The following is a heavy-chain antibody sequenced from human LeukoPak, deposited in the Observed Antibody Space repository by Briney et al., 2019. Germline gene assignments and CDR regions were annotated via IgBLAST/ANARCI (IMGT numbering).Heavy chain of an antibody. D-gene: IGHD3-22*01. CDR2: IYYSGST. J-gene: IGHJ6*03. CDR1: GGSISSHY. Sequence: PSETLSLTCTVSGGSISSHYWSWIRQPPGKGLEWIGYIYYSGSTNYNPSLKSRVTISVDTSKNQFSLKLSSVTAADTAVYYCARTNYYDSSGYRYYYYYYYMDVWGKGTMVTVSS. CDR3: ARTNYYDSSGYRYYYYYYYMDV. V-gene: IGHV4-59*11.